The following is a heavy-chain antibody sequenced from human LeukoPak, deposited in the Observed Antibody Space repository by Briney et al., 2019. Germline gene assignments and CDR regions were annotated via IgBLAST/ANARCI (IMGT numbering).Heavy chain of an antibody. V-gene: IGHV3-7*01. J-gene: IGHJ4*02. CDR1: GFTFSSYW. CDR2: IKQDGSEK. Sequence: GGSLRLSCAASGFTFSSYWMSWVRQAPGKGLEWVANIKQDGSEKYYVDSVKGRFTISRDNAKNSLYLQMNSLRAEDTAVYYCARDKIVGATLLDYWGQGTLVTVSS. CDR3: ARDKIVGATLLDY. D-gene: IGHD1-26*01.